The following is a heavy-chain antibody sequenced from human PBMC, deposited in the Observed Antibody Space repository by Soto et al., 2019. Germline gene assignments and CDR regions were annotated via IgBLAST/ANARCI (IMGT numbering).Heavy chain of an antibody. J-gene: IGHJ6*02. CDR1: GFTFSSYG. Sequence: GGSLRLSCAASGFTFSSYGMHWVRQAPGKGLEWVAVISYDGSNKYHADSVKGRFTISRDNSKNTLYLQMNSLRAEDTAVYYCSQIAAAGTRGYYYGMDVWGQGTTVTVSS. CDR3: SQIAAAGTRGYYYGMDV. D-gene: IGHD6-13*01. CDR2: ISYDGSNK. V-gene: IGHV3-30*03.